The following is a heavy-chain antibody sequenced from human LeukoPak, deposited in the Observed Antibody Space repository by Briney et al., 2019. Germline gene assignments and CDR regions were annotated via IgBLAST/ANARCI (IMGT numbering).Heavy chain of an antibody. CDR2: IYYSGST. J-gene: IGHJ3*02. V-gene: IGHV4-59*01. CDR1: GGSNSSYY. Sequence: SETLSLTCTVSGGSNSSYYWSWIRQPPGKGLEWIGYIYYSGSTNYNPSLKSRVTISVDTSKNQFSLKLSSVTAADTAVYYCARVAGHGDGGYAFDIWGQGTMVTVSS. CDR3: ARVAGHGDGGYAFDI. D-gene: IGHD3-10*01.